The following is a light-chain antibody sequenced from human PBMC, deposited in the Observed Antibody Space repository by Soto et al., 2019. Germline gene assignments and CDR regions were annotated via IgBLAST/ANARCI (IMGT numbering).Light chain of an antibody. V-gene: IGKV3-20*01. J-gene: IGKJ3*01. CDR1: QSVSSSY. CDR2: GAS. CDR3: QQYGSSPPIT. Sequence: EIVLTQSPGTLSLSPGERATLSCRASQSVSSSYLAWYQHKPGQAPRLLIYGASGRATGIPDRFSGSGSGTYFTLTISRLEPEDFAVYYCQQYGSSPPITFGPGTKVDI.